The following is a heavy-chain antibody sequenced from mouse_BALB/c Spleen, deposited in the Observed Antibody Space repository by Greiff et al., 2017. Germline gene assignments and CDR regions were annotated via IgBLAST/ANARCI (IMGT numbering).Heavy chain of an antibody. D-gene: IGHD2-12*01. CDR2: ISSGSSTI. V-gene: IGHV5-17*02. CDR3: TISIPYCNDFAY. Sequence: EVKLMESGGGLVQPGGSRKLSCAASGFTFSSFGMHWVRQAPEKGLEWVAYISSGSSTIYYADTVKGRFTISRDNPKNTLFLQMTSLRSEDTAMYYCTISIPYCNDFAYWSQETLITVSA. CDR1: GFTFSSFG. J-gene: IGHJ3*01.